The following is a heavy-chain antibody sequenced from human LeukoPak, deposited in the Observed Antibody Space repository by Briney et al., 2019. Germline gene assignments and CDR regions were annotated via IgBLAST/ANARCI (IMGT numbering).Heavy chain of an antibody. CDR3: ARLGLLPAAILYYYYYYMDV. J-gene: IGHJ6*03. V-gene: IGHV3-7*01. CDR2: IKQDGSEK. D-gene: IGHD2-2*01. CDR1: GFTFSSYW. Sequence: GGSLRLSCAASGFTFSSYWMSWVRQAPGKGLEWVANIKQDGSEKYYVDSVKGRFTISRDNAKNSLYLQMNSLRAEDTAVYYCARLGLLPAAILYYYYYYMDVWGKGTTVTVSS.